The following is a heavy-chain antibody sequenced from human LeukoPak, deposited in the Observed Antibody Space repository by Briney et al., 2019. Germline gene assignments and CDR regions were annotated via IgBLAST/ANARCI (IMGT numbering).Heavy chain of an antibody. CDR2: ISSSSSYI. CDR3: ASWPGSRHPRPYGMDV. V-gene: IGHV3-21*01. Sequence: PGGSLRLSCAASGFTFSSYSMNWVRQAPGKGLEWVSSISSSSSYIYYADSVKGRFTISRDNAKNSLYLQMNSLRAEDTAVYYCASWPGSRHPRPYGMDVWSKGTTVTVSS. CDR1: GFTFSSYS. J-gene: IGHJ6*04.